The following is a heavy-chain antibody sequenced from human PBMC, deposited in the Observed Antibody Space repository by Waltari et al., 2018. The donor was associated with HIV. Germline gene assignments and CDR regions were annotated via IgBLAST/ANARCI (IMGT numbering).Heavy chain of an antibody. Sequence: QVQLVQSGAEVKKPGASVKVSCKASGYTFTGYYMHWVRQAPGQGLEWMGWINPNSSGTNYEPRCQARVTMTRDTSISTAYMELGTLRSDDTAVYYCARAAAGGNWFDPWGQGTLVTVSS. CDR3: ARAAAGGNWFDP. J-gene: IGHJ5*02. CDR2: INPNSSGT. CDR1: GYTFTGYY. D-gene: IGHD1-26*01. V-gene: IGHV1-2*02.